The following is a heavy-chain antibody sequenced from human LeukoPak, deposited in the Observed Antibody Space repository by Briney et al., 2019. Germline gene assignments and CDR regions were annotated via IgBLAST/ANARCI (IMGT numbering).Heavy chain of an antibody. CDR2: IYYGGST. V-gene: IGHV4-30-4*08. CDR1: GGSISSGDYY. CDR3: ARGNPHDPKWGPAY. J-gene: IGHJ4*02. Sequence: SETLSLTCTVSGGSISSGDYYWSWIRQPPGKGLEWIGYIYYGGSTSYSPSLKSRVTISVDTSKNQFSLKLSSVTAADTAVYYCARGNPHDPKWGPAYWGQGALVTVSS. D-gene: IGHD1-26*01.